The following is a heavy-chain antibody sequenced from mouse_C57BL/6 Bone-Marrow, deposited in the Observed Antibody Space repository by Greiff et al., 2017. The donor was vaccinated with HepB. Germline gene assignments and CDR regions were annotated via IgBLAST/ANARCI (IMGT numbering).Heavy chain of an antibody. CDR1: GFTFSSYA. J-gene: IGHJ2*01. CDR2: ISDGGSYT. V-gene: IGHV5-4*03. CDR3: TRGYYGSSY. Sequence: EVKLVESGGGLVKPGGSLKLSCAASGFTFSSYAMSWVRQTPEKRLEWVATISDGGSYTYYPDNVKGRFTISRDNAKNNLYLQMSHLKSEDTAMYYCTRGYYGSSYWGQGTTLTVSS. D-gene: IGHD1-1*01.